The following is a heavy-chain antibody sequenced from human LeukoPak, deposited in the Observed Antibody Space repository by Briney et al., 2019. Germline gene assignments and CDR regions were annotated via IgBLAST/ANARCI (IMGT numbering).Heavy chain of an antibody. V-gene: IGHV3-48*02. CDR1: GFTFSSYS. Sequence: GGSLRLSCAASGFTFSSYSMKWVRQAPGKGLEWVSYISSSSSSTIYYADSVKGRFTISRDNAKNSLYLQMNSLRDDDTAVYYCARDYTAYYGMDVWGQGTTVAVSS. J-gene: IGHJ6*02. CDR2: ISSSSSSTI. D-gene: IGHD3-16*01. CDR3: ARDYTAYYGMDV.